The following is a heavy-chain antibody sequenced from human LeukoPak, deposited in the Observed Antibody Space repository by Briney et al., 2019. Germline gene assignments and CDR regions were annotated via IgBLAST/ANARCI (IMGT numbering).Heavy chain of an antibody. J-gene: IGHJ6*03. CDR1: GFTFSSYS. Sequence: PGGSLRLSCAASGFTFSSYSMNWVRQAPGKGLEWVSSISSSSSYIYYADSVKGRFTISRDNAKNSLYLQMNSLRAEDTAVYYCAREPGSRYSGSYRYYYYYYMDVWGKGTTVTASS. CDR3: AREPGSRYSGSYRYYYYYYMDV. CDR2: ISSSSSYI. D-gene: IGHD1-26*01. V-gene: IGHV3-21*01.